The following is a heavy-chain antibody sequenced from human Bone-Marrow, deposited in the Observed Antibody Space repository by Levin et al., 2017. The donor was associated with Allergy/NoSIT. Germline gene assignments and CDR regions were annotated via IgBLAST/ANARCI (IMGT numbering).Heavy chain of an antibody. D-gene: IGHD6-19*01. CDR1: GFTFSDHY. Sequence: PGESLKISCAASGFTFSDHYMDWVRQAPGKGLEWVGRTRNKAKSYTTEYAASVKVRFTISRDDSKNSLYLQMSSLRTEDTAMYYCARGSSGSDNYYYGLDVWGQGTTVTVSS. CDR3: ARGSSGSDNYYYGLDV. CDR2: TRNKAKSYTT. J-gene: IGHJ6*02. V-gene: IGHV3-72*01.